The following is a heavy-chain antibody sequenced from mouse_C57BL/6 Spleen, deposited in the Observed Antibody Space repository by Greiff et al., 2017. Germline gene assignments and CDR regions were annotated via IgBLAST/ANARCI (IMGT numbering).Heavy chain of an antibody. CDR3: AREGGGRYWYFDV. Sequence: QVQLQQPGAELVRPGSSVKLSCKASGYTFTSYWMDWVKQRPGQGLEWIGNIYPSDSETHYNQKFKDKATLTVDKSSSTAYMQLSSLTSEDSAVYSCAREGGGRYWYFDVWGTVTTVTVSS. CDR2: IYPSDSET. V-gene: IGHV1-61*01. CDR1: GYTFTSYW. J-gene: IGHJ1*03.